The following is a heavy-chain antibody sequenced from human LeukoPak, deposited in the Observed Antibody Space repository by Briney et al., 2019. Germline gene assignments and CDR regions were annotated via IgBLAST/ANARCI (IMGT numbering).Heavy chain of an antibody. J-gene: IGHJ4*02. CDR3: AREGIDYGDYPFDY. CDR2: INPKSGGT. CDR1: GYTFTGYY. V-gene: IGHV1-2*02. Sequence: GASVKVSCKASGYTFTGYYMHWVRQAPGQGLEWMGWINPKSGGTNYAQKFQGRVTMTRDTSISTAYMELSRLRSDDTAVYYCAREGIDYGDYPFDYWGQGTLVTVSS. D-gene: IGHD4-17*01.